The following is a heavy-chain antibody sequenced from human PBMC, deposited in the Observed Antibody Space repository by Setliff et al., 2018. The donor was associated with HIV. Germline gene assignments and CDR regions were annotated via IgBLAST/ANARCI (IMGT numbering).Heavy chain of an antibody. CDR3: ARGATITYYFDY. CDR2: ILPIFGTR. J-gene: IGHJ4*02. Sequence: SVKVSCKASGGTFSSYSISWVRQAPGQGLEWMGRILPIFGTRDYAQKFQGRVTITADKSTSTAYMELSSLRSEDTAVYYCARGATITYYFDYWGQGTLVTVSS. CDR1: GGTFSSYS. V-gene: IGHV1-69*06. D-gene: IGHD5-12*01.